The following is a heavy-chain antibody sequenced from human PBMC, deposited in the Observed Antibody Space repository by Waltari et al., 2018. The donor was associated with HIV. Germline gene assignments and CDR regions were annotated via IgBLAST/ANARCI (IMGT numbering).Heavy chain of an antibody. CDR2: SGPGESDT. V-gene: IGHV5-51*03. CDR3: ARGAVRSTLFYFDF. CDR1: GYNFNIFW. J-gene: IGHJ4*02. D-gene: IGHD2-15*01. Sequence: EVQLVQSGAEVKEPGESLKISCQGSGYNFNIFWIAWVRQMPGKDLEWMGSSGPGESDTSYSPSVQGQVTISADKSITTAYLQWTTGRAADTAMYYCARGAVRSTLFYFDFGAQGTLVTVSS.